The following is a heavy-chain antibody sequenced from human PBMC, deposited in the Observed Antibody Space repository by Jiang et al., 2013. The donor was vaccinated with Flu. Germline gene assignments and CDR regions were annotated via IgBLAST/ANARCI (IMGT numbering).Heavy chain of an antibody. CDR1: GSISSSSYY. CDR2: IYYSGST. J-gene: IGHJ4*02. D-gene: IGHD2-2*01. V-gene: IGHV4-39*01. Sequence: GSISSSSYYWGWIRQPPGKGLEWIGSIYYSGSTYYNPSLKSRVTISVDTSKNQFSLKLSSVTAADTAVYYCASLGYCSSTSCRAFDYWGQGTLVTVSS. CDR3: ASLGYCSSTSCRAFDY.